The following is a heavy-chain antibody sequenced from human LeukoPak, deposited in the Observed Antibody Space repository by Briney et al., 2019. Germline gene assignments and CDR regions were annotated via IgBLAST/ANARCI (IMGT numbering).Heavy chain of an antibody. CDR2: INPNSGGT. CDR1: GYTFTSYG. D-gene: IGHD6-19*01. J-gene: IGHJ5*02. CDR3: ARVGSVAGFVNWFDP. V-gene: IGHV1-2*02. Sequence: VASVKVSCKASGYTFTSYGISWVRQAPGQGLEWMGWINPNSGGTNYAQKFQGRVTMTRDTSISTAHMELSRLRSDDTAVYYCARVGSVAGFVNWFDPWGQGTLVTVSS.